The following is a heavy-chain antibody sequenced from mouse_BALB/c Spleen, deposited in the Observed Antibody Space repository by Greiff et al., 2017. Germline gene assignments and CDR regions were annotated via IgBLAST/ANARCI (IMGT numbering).Heavy chain of an antibody. CDR1: GFNIKDTY. Sequence: EVQLQQSGAELVKPGASVKLSCTASGFNIKDTYMHWVKQRPEQGLEWIGRIDPANGNTKYDPKFQGKATITADTSSNTAYLQLSSLTSEDTAVYYCARSGVHYYGYGAMDYWGQGTSVTVSS. CDR3: ARSGVHYYGYGAMDY. J-gene: IGHJ4*01. D-gene: IGHD1-2*01. V-gene: IGHV14-3*02. CDR2: IDPANGNT.